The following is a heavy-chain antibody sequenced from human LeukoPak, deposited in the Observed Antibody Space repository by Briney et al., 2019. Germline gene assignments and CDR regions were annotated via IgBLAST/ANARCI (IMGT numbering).Heavy chain of an antibody. V-gene: IGHV3-21*01. CDR2: ISSSSSYI. Sequence: GGSLRLSCAASGFTFSGYSMNWVRQAPGKGLEWVSSISSSSSYIYYADSVKGRFTISRDNAKNSLYLQMNSLRAEDTAVYYCARDLSGIVVVVAATLYFDYCGQGTLVTVSS. D-gene: IGHD2-15*01. J-gene: IGHJ4*02. CDR1: GFTFSGYS. CDR3: ARDLSGIVVVVAATLYFDY.